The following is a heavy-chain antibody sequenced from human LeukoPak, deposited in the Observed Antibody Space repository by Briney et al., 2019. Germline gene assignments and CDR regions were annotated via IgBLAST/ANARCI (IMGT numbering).Heavy chain of an antibody. CDR3: ARDSGYGSNNWFDP. D-gene: IGHD5-12*01. V-gene: IGHV4-31*03. CDR2: IYYGGST. Sequence: TLSLTCTVSGGSISGGGYYWTWIRQHPGKGLEWIGCIYYGGSTYYNPSLKSRVTISLDTSKNQFSLKLSSLTAADTAVYFCARDSGYGSNNWFDPWGQGTLVTVSS. J-gene: IGHJ5*02. CDR1: GGSISGGGYY.